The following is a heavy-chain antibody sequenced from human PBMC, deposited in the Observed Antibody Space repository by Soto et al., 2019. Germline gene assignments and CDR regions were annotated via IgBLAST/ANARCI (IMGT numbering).Heavy chain of an antibody. CDR2: ISGSGGST. Sequence: GESLKISCAASGFTFSSYAMSWVRQAPGKGLEWVSAISGSGGSTYYADSVKGRFTISRDNSKNTLYLQMNSLRAEDTAVYYCAKQGAGDDSTSYYYYGMDVWGQGTTVTSP. CDR1: GFTFSSYA. D-gene: IGHD3-22*01. CDR3: AKQGAGDDSTSYYYYGMDV. J-gene: IGHJ6*02. V-gene: IGHV3-23*01.